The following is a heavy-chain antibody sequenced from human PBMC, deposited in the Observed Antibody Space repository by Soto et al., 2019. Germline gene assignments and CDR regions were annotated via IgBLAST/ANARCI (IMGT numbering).Heavy chain of an antibody. J-gene: IGHJ4*02. V-gene: IGHV3-15*01. D-gene: IGHD4-17*01. CDR3: TTDPGDYQDF. CDR1: GITFINAW. Sequence: EVQLVESGGGLVKPGGCLRLSCAASGITFINAWMSWVRQAPGKGLEWVGRIKNKADGGTADYAAPVRGRFTISRDDSKNTLFLQMNSLETEDTAVYYCTTDPGDYQDFWGQGTLVTVSS. CDR2: IKNKADGGTA.